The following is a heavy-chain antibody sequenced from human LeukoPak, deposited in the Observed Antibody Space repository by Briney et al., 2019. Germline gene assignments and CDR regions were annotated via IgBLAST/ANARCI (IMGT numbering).Heavy chain of an antibody. V-gene: IGHV3-11*04. CDR2: ISSSGSTI. CDR3: SSPYNAIPAIGSVY. D-gene: IGHD2-2*02. J-gene: IGHJ4*02. Sequence: TTGGSLRLSCAASGFTISDYYMSWIRQAPGKGLEWVSYISSSGSTIYYADSVKGRFTISRDNAKNSLYLQMNSLRAEDTAVYYCSSPYNAIPAIGSVYWGWGTLVTVSS. CDR1: GFTISDYY.